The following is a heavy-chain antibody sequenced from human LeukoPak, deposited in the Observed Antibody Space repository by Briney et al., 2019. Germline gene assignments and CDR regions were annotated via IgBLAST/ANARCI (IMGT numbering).Heavy chain of an antibody. CDR1: GFTFSSYE. D-gene: IGHD2-21*02. V-gene: IGHV3-48*03. CDR3: ARYCGGDCPHAGNAFDI. Sequence: GGSLRLSCAASGFTFSSYEMNWVRQAPGKGLEWVSYISSSGTTIYYADSVKGRFTISRDNAKNSLYLQMYSLRAEDTAVYYCARYCGGDCPHAGNAFDIWGQGTMVTVSS. J-gene: IGHJ3*02. CDR2: ISSSGTTI.